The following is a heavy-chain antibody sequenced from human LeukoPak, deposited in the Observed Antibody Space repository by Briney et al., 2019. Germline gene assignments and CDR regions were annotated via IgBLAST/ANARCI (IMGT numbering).Heavy chain of an antibody. V-gene: IGHV3-43D*04. CDR3: VKDKGYLVATGIFDY. Sequence: PGGSLRLSCAASGFTFDDYGMSWVRQTPGKGLEWVSLISWDGGTTSYADSVKGRFTISRDNTKNSLYLQMNSLSPDDIALYYCVKDKGYLVATGIFDYWGQGSLVTVSS. D-gene: IGHD1-1*01. CDR2: ISWDGGTT. CDR1: GFTFDDYG. J-gene: IGHJ4*02.